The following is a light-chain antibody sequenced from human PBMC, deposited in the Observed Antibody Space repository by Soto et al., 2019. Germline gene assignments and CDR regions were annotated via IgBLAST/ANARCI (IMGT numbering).Light chain of an antibody. V-gene: IGLV2-14*01. CDR3: STFGGSGV. CDR1: SSDVGRYNY. J-gene: IGLJ1*01. Sequence: QSAVTQPDSVSGSPGQSITISCTGTSSDVGRYNYVSWYQQHPGKAPKLILYEVTNRPSGVSSRFSGSKSGNTASLTLTGLQADDEADYYCSTFGGSGVFGTGTKLTVL. CDR2: EVT.